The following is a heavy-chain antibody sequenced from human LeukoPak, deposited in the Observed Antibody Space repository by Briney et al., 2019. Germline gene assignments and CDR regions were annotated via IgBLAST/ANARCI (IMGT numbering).Heavy chain of an antibody. CDR1: GGYW. CDR3: VSFYETY. Sequence: GGSLRLSCAASGGYWMHWVRQAPGKGLVWVSHINSDGSWTSYADSVKGRFTISKDNAKNTVYLQMNNLRAEDTAVYYCVSFYETYWGRGTLVTVSS. CDR2: INSDGSWT. V-gene: IGHV3-74*01. J-gene: IGHJ4*02. D-gene: IGHD2/OR15-2a*01.